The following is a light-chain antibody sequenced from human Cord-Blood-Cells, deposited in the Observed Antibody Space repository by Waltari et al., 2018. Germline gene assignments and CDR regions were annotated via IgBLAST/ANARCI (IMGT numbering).Light chain of an antibody. CDR3: QSYDSSLNWV. CDR2: GNS. V-gene: IGLV1-40*01. J-gene: IGLJ3*02. CDR1: SSHIGAGHD. Sequence: QSVLTQPPSVSGAPGQRVTISCTGSSSHIGAGHDVHWYQQLPGTAPKLLIYGNSNRPSGVPDRFSGSKSGTSASLAITGLQAEDEADYYCQSYDSSLNWVFGGGTKLTVL.